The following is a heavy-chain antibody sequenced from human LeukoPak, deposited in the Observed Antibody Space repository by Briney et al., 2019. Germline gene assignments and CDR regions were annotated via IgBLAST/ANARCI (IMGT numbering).Heavy chain of an antibody. CDR3: ARSVAVADFDY. CDR2: INSDGSST. V-gene: IGHV3-74*01. Sequence: PGGSLRLSCAASGFTFSSYWMHWVRQAPGKGLVWVSRINSDGSSTSYADSVKGRFTISRDNAKNTLYLQMNSLRAEVTAVYYCARSVAVADFDYWGQGTLVTVSS. CDR1: GFTFSSYW. D-gene: IGHD6-19*01. J-gene: IGHJ4*02.